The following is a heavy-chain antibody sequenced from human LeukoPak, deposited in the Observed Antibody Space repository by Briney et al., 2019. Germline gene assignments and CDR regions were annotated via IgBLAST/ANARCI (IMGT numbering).Heavy chain of an antibody. Sequence: GGSLRLSCAASGFTFSSYGMHWVRQAPGKGLEWVAAIWYDGSNKYYADSVKGRFTISRDNSKNTLYLQMNSLRAEDTAVYYCARDGELPADYWGQGTLVTVSS. D-gene: IGHD1-26*01. J-gene: IGHJ4*02. CDR2: IWYDGSNK. V-gene: IGHV3-33*01. CDR3: ARDGELPADY. CDR1: GFTFSSYG.